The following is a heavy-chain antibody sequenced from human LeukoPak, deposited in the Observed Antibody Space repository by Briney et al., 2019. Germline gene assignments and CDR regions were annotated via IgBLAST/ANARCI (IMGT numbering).Heavy chain of an antibody. V-gene: IGHV3-11*05. CDR3: AREGSGYDDRLFDC. Sequence: GGSLRLSCAASGFTFSDHYMTWIRQAPGKGLEWLSYISRSSSYTKYADSVKGRFTISRDNAKNSLYLQMNSLRADDTAVYYCAREGSGYDDRLFDCWGPGTLVTVSS. D-gene: IGHD5-12*01. CDR2: ISRSSSYT. J-gene: IGHJ4*02. CDR1: GFTFSDHY.